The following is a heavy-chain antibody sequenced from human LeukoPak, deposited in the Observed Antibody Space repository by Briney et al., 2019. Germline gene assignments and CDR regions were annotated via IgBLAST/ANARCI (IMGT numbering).Heavy chain of an antibody. D-gene: IGHD1-26*01. CDR3: AKSGGYGLIDY. CDR2: IYSSGST. J-gene: IGHJ4*02. Sequence: PAETLSLTCTVSGASISGSGYYWGWIRQPPGKGLEWIGSIYSSGSTYYNASLQSRVTISIETSKNQISLRLNSVTAADTAMYYCAKSGGYGLIDYWGQGTLVTVSS. V-gene: IGHV4-39*01. CDR1: GASISGSGYY.